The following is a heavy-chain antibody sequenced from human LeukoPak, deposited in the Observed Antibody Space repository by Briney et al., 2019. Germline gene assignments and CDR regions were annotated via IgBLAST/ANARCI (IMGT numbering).Heavy chain of an antibody. V-gene: IGHV3-23*01. Sequence: QPGGSLRLSCAASGFIFNSYAMNWVRQAPGKGLEWVSSISGSGGSAYFADSVKGRFTISRDNSNNTLYLQMNNLRVEDTAVYYCARRPDYWGQGTLVAVSP. J-gene: IGHJ4*02. CDR2: ISGSGGSA. D-gene: IGHD6-6*01. CDR1: GFIFNSYA. CDR3: ARRPDY.